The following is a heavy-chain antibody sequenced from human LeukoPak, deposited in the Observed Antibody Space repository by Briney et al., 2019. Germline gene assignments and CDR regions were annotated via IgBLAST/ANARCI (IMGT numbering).Heavy chain of an antibody. CDR1: GASISSSSYY. V-gene: IGHV4-39*01. Sequence: SETLSLTCTVSGASISSSSYYWGWIRQPPGKGLEWIGRIYYSGSTYYNPSLKSRVTISMDPSKNQFSLKLRSVTAADTAVYYCTSPYFDYWGQGTLVTVSS. J-gene: IGHJ4*02. CDR2: IYYSGST. CDR3: TSPYFDY.